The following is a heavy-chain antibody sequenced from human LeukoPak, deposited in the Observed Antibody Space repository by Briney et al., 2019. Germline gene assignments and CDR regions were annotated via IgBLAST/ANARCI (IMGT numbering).Heavy chain of an antibody. CDR3: ARHPSMTTALFDH. D-gene: IGHD4-17*01. Sequence: PSETLSLTCTVSGGSISSSSYYWGWIRQPPGKGLEWIGSVYYSGSTYYNPSLKSRITISVDTSKNQFSLKLSSVTAADTAVYYCARHPSMTTALFDHWGQGTLVTVSS. J-gene: IGHJ4*02. V-gene: IGHV4-39*01. CDR1: GGSISSSSYY. CDR2: VYYSGST.